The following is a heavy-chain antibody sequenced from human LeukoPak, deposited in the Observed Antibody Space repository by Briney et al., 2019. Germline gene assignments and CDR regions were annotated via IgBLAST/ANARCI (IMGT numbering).Heavy chain of an antibody. CDR1: EFTFSSYT. CDR3: ARGNNYHGSGSSYYFDY. D-gene: IGHD3-10*01. J-gene: IGHJ4*02. CDR2: ISGTTTYI. V-gene: IGHV3-21*01. Sequence: PGGSLRLSCAASEFTFSSYTLNWVRQAPGRGPEWISSISGTTTYIYYADSLKGRFTISRDNAKNSLYLQMNSLRAEDTAVYYCARGNNYHGSGSSYYFDYWGQGTLVTVSS.